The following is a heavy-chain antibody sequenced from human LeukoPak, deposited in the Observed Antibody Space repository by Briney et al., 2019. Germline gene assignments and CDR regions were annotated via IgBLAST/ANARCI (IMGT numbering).Heavy chain of an antibody. Sequence: PGGSLRLSCAASGFTFSDYYMSWIRQAPGKGLEWVSYISSSSSYTNYADSVKGRFTISRDNAKNSLYLQMNSLRAEDTAVYYCARYGADVLLWFGESGYGTDVWGKGTTVTVSS. CDR3: ARYGADVLLWFGESGYGTDV. CDR2: ISSSSSYT. J-gene: IGHJ6*04. D-gene: IGHD3-10*01. V-gene: IGHV3-11*06. CDR1: GFTFSDYY.